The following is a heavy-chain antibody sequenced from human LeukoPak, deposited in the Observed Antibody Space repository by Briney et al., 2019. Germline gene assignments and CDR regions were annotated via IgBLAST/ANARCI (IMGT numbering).Heavy chain of an antibody. CDR2: IYYSGST. CDR3: ARGNRYNWNDVYFDY. D-gene: IGHD1-1*01. CDR1: GGSISSSSYY. J-gene: IGHJ4*02. V-gene: IGHV4-39*01. Sequence: SETLSLTCTVSGGSISSSSYYWGWIRQPPGKGLEWIGSIYYSGSTYYNPSLKSRVTISVDTSKNQFSLKLSSVTAADTAVYYCARGNRYNWNDVYFDYWGQGTLVTVSS.